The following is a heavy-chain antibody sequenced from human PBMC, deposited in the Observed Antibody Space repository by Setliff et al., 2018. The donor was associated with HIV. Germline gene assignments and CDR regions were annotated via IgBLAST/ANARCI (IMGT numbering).Heavy chain of an antibody. V-gene: IGHV4-38-2*01. Sequence: PSETLSLTCAVSGYSISTAYYWGWIRQPPGKGLEWIGSVYHSGTTYYNPSLKSRVTISVDMSNNQFSLKVTSVTAADTAVYYCMRGRSITIFGVAYFDFWCQGTQVTVSS. CDR1: GYSISTAYY. CDR3: MRGRSITIFGVAYFDF. CDR2: VYHSGTT. J-gene: IGHJ4*02. D-gene: IGHD3-3*01.